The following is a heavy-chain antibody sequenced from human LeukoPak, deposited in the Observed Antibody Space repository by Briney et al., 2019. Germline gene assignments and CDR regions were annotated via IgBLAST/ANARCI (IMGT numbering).Heavy chain of an antibody. CDR3: ARSGGFGELWHY. CDR2: IYYNGIT. CDR1: GGSISSYY. D-gene: IGHD3-10*01. V-gene: IGHV4-59*12. J-gene: IGHJ4*02. Sequence: SETLSLTCTVSGGSISSYYWSWIRQPPGKGLEWIGYIYYNGITNYNPSLKSRVTISVDKSKNQFSLKLSSVTAADTAVYYCARSGGFGELWHYWGQGTLVTVSS.